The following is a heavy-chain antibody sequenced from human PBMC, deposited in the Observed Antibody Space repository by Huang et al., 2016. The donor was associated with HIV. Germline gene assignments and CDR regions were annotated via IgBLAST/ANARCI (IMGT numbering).Heavy chain of an antibody. V-gene: IGHV3-30*18. D-gene: IGHD2-15*01. CDR3: AKESRWFSDFDH. CDR1: GFKLSGFG. CDR2: ISYEGRSQ. J-gene: IGHJ4*02. Sequence: QVHLVESGGGVVQPGGSLRLSCAASGFKLSGFGMHWVSQARGKGLEWVAVISYEGRSQFYTDSVKGRFTISRDNSDNTLSLQMKGLRPDDTAVYYCAKESRWFSDFDHWGQGVLVSVSS.